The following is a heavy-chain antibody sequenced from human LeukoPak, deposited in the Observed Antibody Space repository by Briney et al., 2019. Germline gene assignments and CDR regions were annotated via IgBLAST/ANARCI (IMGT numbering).Heavy chain of an antibody. CDR1: GFTFSNIW. D-gene: IGHD3-10*01. V-gene: IGHV3-7*01. J-gene: IGHJ6*02. CDR3: AKNGGPHGMDV. Sequence: GGSLRLSCAASGFTFSNIWMSWVRQAPGKGLEWVANIKHDGSETNYVDSVKGRFTISRDNAKNSLHLQMNSLRAEDTAVYYCAKNGGPHGMDVWGQGTTVTVSS. CDR2: IKHDGSET.